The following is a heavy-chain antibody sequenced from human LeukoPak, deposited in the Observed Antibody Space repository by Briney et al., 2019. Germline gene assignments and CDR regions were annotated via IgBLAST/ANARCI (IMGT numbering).Heavy chain of an antibody. V-gene: IGHV3-23*01. CDR3: AKFRGGYSNSWMPINDAFDI. D-gene: IGHD6-13*01. CDR1: GFTFSSYA. Sequence: GGSLRLSCAASGFTFSSYAMSWVRQAPGKGLEWVSAISGSGGSTYYADSVKGRFTISRDNSKNTLYLQMNSLRAEDTAVYYCAKFRGGYSNSWMPINDAFDIWGQGTMVTVSS. CDR2: ISGSGGST. J-gene: IGHJ3*02.